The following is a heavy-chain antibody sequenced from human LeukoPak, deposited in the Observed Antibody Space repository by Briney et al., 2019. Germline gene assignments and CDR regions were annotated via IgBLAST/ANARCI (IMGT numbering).Heavy chain of an antibody. D-gene: IGHD5-24*01. CDR2: IIPIFGTA. Sequence: GASVKVSCKASGGTFSSYAISWVRQAPGQGLEWMGGIIPIFGTANYAQKFQGRVTIIADESTSTAYMELSSLRSEDTAVYYCVRVNGMATGAFDIWGQGTMVTVSS. CDR3: VRVNGMATGAFDI. J-gene: IGHJ3*02. CDR1: GGTFSSYA. V-gene: IGHV1-69*13.